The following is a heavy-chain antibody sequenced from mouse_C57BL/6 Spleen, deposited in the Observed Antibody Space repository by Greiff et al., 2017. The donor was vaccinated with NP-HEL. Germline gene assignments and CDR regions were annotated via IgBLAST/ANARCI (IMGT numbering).Heavy chain of an antibody. V-gene: IGHV3-6*01. CDR2: ISYDGSN. D-gene: IGHD1-1*01. Sequence: EVKLMESGPGLVKPSQSLSLTCSVTGYSITSGYYWNWIRQFPGNKLEWMGYISYDGSNNYNPSLKNRISITRDTSKNQFFLKLNSVTTEDTATYYCAREAYGSSYGYWGQGTTLTVSS. CDR1: GYSITSGYY. J-gene: IGHJ2*01. CDR3: AREAYGSSYGY.